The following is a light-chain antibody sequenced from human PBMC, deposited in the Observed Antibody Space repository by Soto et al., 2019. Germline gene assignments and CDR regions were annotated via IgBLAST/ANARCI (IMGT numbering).Light chain of an antibody. J-gene: IGLJ2*01. CDR2: DVS. CDR1: SSDVGGYNY. CDR3: SSYTSSSTVV. V-gene: IGLV2-14*01. Sequence: QSALTQPASVSGSPGQSITISCTGTSSDVGGYNYVSWYQQHPGKAPKLMIYDVSNRPLGASNRFSGSKSGNTASLTISGLQAEDEADYYCSSYTSSSTVVFGGGTQLTVL.